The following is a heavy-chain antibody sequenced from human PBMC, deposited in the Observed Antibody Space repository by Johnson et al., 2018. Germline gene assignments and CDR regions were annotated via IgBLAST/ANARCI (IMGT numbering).Heavy chain of an antibody. CDR2: IWYDGSNK. Sequence: QVQLVQSGGGVVQPGRSLRLSCAASGFTFSSYGMHWVRQAPGKGLEWVAVIWYDGSNKYYADSVKGRFTIPRDNSKNPLYLQMNSLRAEDTAVYYCARARSWGIQLYYYYYGMDVWGQGTTVTVSS. D-gene: IGHD5-18*01. CDR1: GFTFSSYG. J-gene: IGHJ6*02. CDR3: ARARSWGIQLYYYYYGMDV. V-gene: IGHV3-33*01.